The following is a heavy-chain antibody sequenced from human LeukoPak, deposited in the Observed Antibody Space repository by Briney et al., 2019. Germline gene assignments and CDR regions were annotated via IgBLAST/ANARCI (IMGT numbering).Heavy chain of an antibody. V-gene: IGHV3-9*01. Sequence: GGSLRLSCAASGFTFDDYAMHWVRQAPGKGLEWVSGISWNSGSIGYADSVKGLFTISRENAKHSLYLQMHSLRAEDTALYYCAKDMGVYSGYDSYFQPWGQGTLVTVSS. CDR2: ISWNSGSI. CDR3: AKDMGVYSGYDSYFQP. D-gene: IGHD5-12*01. J-gene: IGHJ1*01. CDR1: GFTFDDYA.